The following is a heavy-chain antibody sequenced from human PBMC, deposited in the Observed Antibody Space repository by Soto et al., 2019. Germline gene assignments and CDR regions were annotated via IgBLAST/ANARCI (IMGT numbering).Heavy chain of an antibody. CDR3: ARQLGTIFGVVISRGNWFDP. Sequence: PSETLALTCAVSGYSISSGYYWGWIRQPPGKGLEWIGSIYYSGSTYYNPSLKSRVTISVDTSKNQFSLKLSSVTATDTAVYYCARQLGTIFGVVISRGNWFDPWGQGTLVTVS. D-gene: IGHD3-3*01. V-gene: IGHV4-38-2*01. CDR1: GYSISSGYY. CDR2: IYYSGST. J-gene: IGHJ5*02.